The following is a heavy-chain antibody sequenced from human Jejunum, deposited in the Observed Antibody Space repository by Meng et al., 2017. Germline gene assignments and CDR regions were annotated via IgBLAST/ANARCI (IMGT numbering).Heavy chain of an antibody. J-gene: IGHJ4*02. Sequence: GESLKISCAASGFTFSSYAMSWVRQAPGKGLEWVGRIKSKIDAGTSEYTAPVKGRFTISRDDSENTLFLQMNSLKTEDTAVYYCTTDPPRYCSSSSCYLGYWGQGTLVTVSS. V-gene: IGHV3-15*01. CDR2: IKSKIDAGTS. CDR3: TTDPPRYCSSSSCYLGY. D-gene: IGHD2-2*01. CDR1: GFTFSSYA.